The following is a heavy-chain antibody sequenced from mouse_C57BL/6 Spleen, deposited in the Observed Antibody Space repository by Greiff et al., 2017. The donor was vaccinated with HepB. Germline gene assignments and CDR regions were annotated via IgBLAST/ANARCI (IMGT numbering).Heavy chain of an antibody. CDR3: ARKHYYGSSYGAFDV. CDR1: GFTFSDYG. D-gene: IGHD1-1*01. Sequence: DVMLVESGGGLVKPGGSLKLSCAASGFTFSDYGMHWVRQAPEKGLEWVAYISSGSSTIYYADTVKGRFTISRDNAKNTLFLQMTSLRSEDTAMYYCARKHYYGSSYGAFDVWGTGTTVTVSS. V-gene: IGHV5-17*01. J-gene: IGHJ1*03. CDR2: ISSGSSTI.